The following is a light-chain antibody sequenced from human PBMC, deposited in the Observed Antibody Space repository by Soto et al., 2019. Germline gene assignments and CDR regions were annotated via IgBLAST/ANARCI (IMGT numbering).Light chain of an antibody. V-gene: IGKV3-15*01. CDR3: QQYNNRPPWT. Sequence: EIVMTQSPATLSVSPGDRATLSCRASQSVTTNLAWYQRRPGQAPRLLIYGASTRASGIPARFSGSGSGTEFTLIIDRLQSEDFAVYYCQQYNNRPPWTFGQGTKVDIK. J-gene: IGKJ1*01. CDR1: QSVTTN. CDR2: GAS.